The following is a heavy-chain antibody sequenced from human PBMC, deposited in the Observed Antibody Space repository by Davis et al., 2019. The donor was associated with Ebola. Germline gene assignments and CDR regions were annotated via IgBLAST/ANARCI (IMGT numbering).Heavy chain of an antibody. J-gene: IGHJ6*02. V-gene: IGHV1-18*01. Sequence: ASVKVSCKASGYTFTSYGISWVRQAPGQGLEWMGWINSYIHNTNSAQKFQGRVTMTRDTSTSTVYMELSSLRSEDTAVYYCAKDRVTIFGVVIISGMDVWGQGTTVTVSS. CDR2: INSYIHNT. D-gene: IGHD3-3*01. CDR3: AKDRVTIFGVVIISGMDV. CDR1: GYTFTSYG.